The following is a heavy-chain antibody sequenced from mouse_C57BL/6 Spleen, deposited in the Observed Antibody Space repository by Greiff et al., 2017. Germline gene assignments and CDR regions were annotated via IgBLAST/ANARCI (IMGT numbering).Heavy chain of an antibody. CDR1: GYTFTDYY. J-gene: IGHJ4*01. V-gene: IGHV1-26*01. Sequence: VQLQQSGPELVKPGASVKISCKASGYTFTDYYLNWVKQSHGKSLEWIGDINPNNGGTSYNQKFKGKATLTVDKSYSTSYMELRSLTSEDSAVYCCTRSTYYAMDYWGQGTSVTVSS. D-gene: IGHD6-1*01. CDR2: INPNNGGT. CDR3: TRSTYYAMDY.